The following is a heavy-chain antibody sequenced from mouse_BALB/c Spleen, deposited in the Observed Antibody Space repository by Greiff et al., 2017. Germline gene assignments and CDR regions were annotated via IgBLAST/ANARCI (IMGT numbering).Heavy chain of an antibody. J-gene: IGHJ4*01. D-gene: IGHD2-10*01. V-gene: IGHV5-17*02. Sequence: EVQGVESGGGLVQPGGSRKLSCAASGFTFSSFGMHWVRQAPEKGLEWVAYISSGSSTIYYADTVKGRFTISRDNPKNTLFLQMTSLRSEDTAMYYCARSAYYGNYRAMDYWGQGTSVTVSS. CDR3: ARSAYYGNYRAMDY. CDR2: ISSGSSTI. CDR1: GFTFSSFG.